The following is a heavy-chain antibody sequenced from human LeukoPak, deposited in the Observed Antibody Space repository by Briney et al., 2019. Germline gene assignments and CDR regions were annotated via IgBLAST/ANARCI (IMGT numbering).Heavy chain of an antibody. Sequence: GGSLRLSCAAFGFTFSGSAVHWVRQASGKGLDWVGHIRTKANNYATAYAASVKGRFTISRDDSKNTAYLQMNSLKIEDTAVYYCSRHEALPGDYWGQGTLVTVSS. CDR3: SRHEALPGDY. D-gene: IGHD2-21*02. V-gene: IGHV3-73*01. J-gene: IGHJ4*02. CDR2: IRTKANNYAT. CDR1: GFTFSGSA.